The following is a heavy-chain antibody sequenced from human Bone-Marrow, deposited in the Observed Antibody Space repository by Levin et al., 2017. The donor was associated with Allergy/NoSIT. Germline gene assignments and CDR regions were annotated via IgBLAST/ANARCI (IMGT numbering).Heavy chain of an antibody. D-gene: IGHD3-10*01. CDR3: ARDLRGYAMDV. CDR1: GFTFSGHH. CDR2: ISLGSDAI. Sequence: GESLKISCAASGFTFSGHHMDWVRQAPGKGLEWVSYISLGSDAIYYADSVKGRFTISRDNAKNSLYLQMNSLRAEDKAVYYCARDLRGYAMDVWGRGTTVTVSS. J-gene: IGHJ6*02. V-gene: IGHV3-48*01.